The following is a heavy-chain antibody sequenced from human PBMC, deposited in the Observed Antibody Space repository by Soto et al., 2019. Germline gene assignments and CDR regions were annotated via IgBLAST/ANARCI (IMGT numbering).Heavy chain of an antibody. V-gene: IGHV3-33*01. Sequence: VGSLRLSCVGSGFTLNNYGVHWVRQAPGKGLEWVAVIWYDGLRQSYADSVRGRFTISRDSSTNTIYLQMSSLRAEDTANYFCVRESTPPFFDSWGQGTPVTVSS. CDR1: GFTLNNYG. J-gene: IGHJ4*02. CDR2: IWYDGLRQ. D-gene: IGHD2-15*01. CDR3: VRESTPPFFDS.